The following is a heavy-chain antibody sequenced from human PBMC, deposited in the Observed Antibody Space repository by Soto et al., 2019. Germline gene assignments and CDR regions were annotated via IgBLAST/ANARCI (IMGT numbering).Heavy chain of an antibody. J-gene: IGHJ4*02. D-gene: IGHD5-12*01. Sequence: QVQLVQSGAEVQKPGASVKVSCKTSGYIFNNFGITWVRQAPGLGLEWLGWIYSKAGTINFAQKFQGRVTMTTDTSTGTAYMELRSLTFDDSAVDFCARDSDFDIDYWGQGTLVNVS. V-gene: IGHV1-18*01. CDR2: IYSKAGTI. CDR3: ARDSDFDIDY. CDR1: GYIFNNFG.